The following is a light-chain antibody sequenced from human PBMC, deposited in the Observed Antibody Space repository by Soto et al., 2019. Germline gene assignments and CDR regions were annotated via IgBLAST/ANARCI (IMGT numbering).Light chain of an antibody. CDR1: SSDVGTYNL. CDR3: CSYAGGSTSV. CDR2: EVT. V-gene: IGLV2-23*02. J-gene: IGLJ1*01. Sequence: QSVLTQPASVSGSPGQSITISCTGTSSDVGTYNLVSWYQQHPGKAPKLIIYEVTQRPSGVSNRFSGSKSGNTASLTISGLQAEDEADYYYCSYAGGSTSVFGNGTKVTVL.